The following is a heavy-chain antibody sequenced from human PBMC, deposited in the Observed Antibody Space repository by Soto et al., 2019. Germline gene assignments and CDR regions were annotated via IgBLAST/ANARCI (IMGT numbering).Heavy chain of an antibody. CDR1: GLTFSSYS. Sequence: GGSLRLSCAASGLTFSSYSMNWVRQAPGKGLEWVSYISSSSSTIYYADSVKGRFTISRDNAKNSLYLQMNSLRAEDTAVYYCARDVRGWFDPWGQGTLVTVSS. J-gene: IGHJ5*02. D-gene: IGHD3-10*02. CDR2: ISSSSSTI. V-gene: IGHV3-48*01. CDR3: ARDVRGWFDP.